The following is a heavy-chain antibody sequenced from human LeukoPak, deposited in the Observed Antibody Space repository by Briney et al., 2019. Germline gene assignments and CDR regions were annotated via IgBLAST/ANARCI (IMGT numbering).Heavy chain of an antibody. V-gene: IGHV1-24*01. CDR1: GYTLTELS. J-gene: IGHJ6*02. CDR3: ATTPWQQLVSTPYGMDV. Sequence: ASVKVSCKVSGYTLTELSMHWVRQAPGKGLEWMGGFDPEDGETIYAQKFQGGVTMTEDTSTDTAYMELSSLRSEDTAVYYCATTPWQQLVSTPYGMDVWGQGTTVTVTS. CDR2: FDPEDGET. D-gene: IGHD6-13*01.